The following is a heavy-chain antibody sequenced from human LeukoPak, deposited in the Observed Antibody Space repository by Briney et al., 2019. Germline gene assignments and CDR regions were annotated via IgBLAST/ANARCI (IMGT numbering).Heavy chain of an antibody. CDR3: ARGPTHLYYGMDV. V-gene: IGHV3-30*14. J-gene: IGHJ6*02. D-gene: IGHD1-1*01. Sequence: PGGSLRLSCAASGFTFSSYAMHWVRQAPGKGLEWVVVISYDGSNKYYADSVKGRFTISRDNSKNTLYLQMNSLRAEDTAVYYCARGPTHLYYGMDVWGPGTTVTVSS. CDR2: ISYDGSNK. CDR1: GFTFSSYA.